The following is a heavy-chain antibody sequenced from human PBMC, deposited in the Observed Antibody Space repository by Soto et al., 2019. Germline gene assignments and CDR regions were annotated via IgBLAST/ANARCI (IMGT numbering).Heavy chain of an antibody. D-gene: IGHD3-10*02. J-gene: IGHJ4*02. Sequence: GRYLRLSCAASGFTFSGYWMHWVRQAPGKGLEWVSRIKSDWSGTTYADSVKGRFSISRDHAKNTVYLRMDSLSGEETAGYYCGRNEIFVRGVADDDWGQGTPATVSS. V-gene: IGHV3-74*01. CDR2: IKSDWSGT. CDR1: GFTFSGYW. CDR3: GRNEIFVRGVADDD.